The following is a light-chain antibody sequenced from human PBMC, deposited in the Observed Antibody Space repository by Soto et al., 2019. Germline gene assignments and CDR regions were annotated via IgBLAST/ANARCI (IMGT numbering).Light chain of an antibody. CDR1: PSISIW. Sequence: DIQIIQSPSTLSASVGAGVTITCPSSPSISIWLAWYQQKPGKAPTLLIYRASSLQGGTPLRFSGSGSGTEFNLTISSLQPDDFAAYYCQHYHSYPLTFGGGTKVEMK. V-gene: IGKV1-5*03. J-gene: IGKJ4*01. CDR2: RAS. CDR3: QHYHSYPLT.